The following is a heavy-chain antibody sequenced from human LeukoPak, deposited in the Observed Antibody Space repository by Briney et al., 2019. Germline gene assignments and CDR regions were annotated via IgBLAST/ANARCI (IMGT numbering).Heavy chain of an antibody. V-gene: IGHV1-46*01. Sequence: ASVKVSCKASGYTLSSYDMHWVRQAPGQGLEWMAIINPSAGSTDYARKFQGRVTVTRDTSTSAVYMELSSLTSEDTAVYYCARVPNWRYYLDYWGQGTLVTVSS. J-gene: IGHJ4*02. CDR3: ARVPNWRYYLDY. CDR1: GYTLSSYD. CDR2: INPSAGST. D-gene: IGHD2-8*01.